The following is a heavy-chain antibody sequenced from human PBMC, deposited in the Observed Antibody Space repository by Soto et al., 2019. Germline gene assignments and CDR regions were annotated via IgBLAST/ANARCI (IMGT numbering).Heavy chain of an antibody. Sequence: QVQLVQSGAEVKKPGSSVKVSCKASGGTFSSDTISWVRQAPGQGLEWMGRIIPVVGIGNYAQKFQDRVTIPADKSTSTAYMELSSLRSEDTAMYYCARLVPCSGGACYGSWFDPWGQGTLVTVSS. D-gene: IGHD2-15*01. CDR2: IIPVVGIG. V-gene: IGHV1-69*02. CDR3: ARLVPCSGGACYGSWFDP. CDR1: GGTFSSDT. J-gene: IGHJ5*02.